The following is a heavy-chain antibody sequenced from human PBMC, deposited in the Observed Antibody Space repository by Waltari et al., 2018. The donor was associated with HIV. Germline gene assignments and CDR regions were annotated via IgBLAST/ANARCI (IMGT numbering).Heavy chain of an antibody. CDR3: ARDQFGWFDSGPPS. D-gene: IGHD3-10*01. J-gene: IGHJ4*02. CDR1: GFPFSGYW. V-gene: IGHV3-7*01. Sequence: EVQLVESGGGLVQPGGSLRLSCAASGFPFSGYWMSWVRQAPGKGLEWVANINQDGSQTYYVDSVKGRFTISRDNAKNSLYLQMNSLRAEDSAVYYCARDQFGWFDSGPPSWGQGTLVTVSS. CDR2: INQDGSQT.